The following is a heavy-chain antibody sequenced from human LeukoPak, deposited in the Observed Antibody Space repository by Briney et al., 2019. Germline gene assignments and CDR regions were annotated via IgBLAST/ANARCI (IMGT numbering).Heavy chain of an antibody. CDR3: ADKYYYDISGYFYVDY. CDR1: GYSISSGYY. V-gene: IGHV4-38-2*02. CDR2: IYHSGRT. D-gene: IGHD3-22*01. Sequence: SETLSLTCTVSGYSISSGYYWGWVRQSPGKGLEWIGSIYHSGRTYYNPSLKSRVTISMDTSKNQFSLKLTSVTAADTAMYYCADKYYYDISGYFYVDYWGQGTLVTVSS. J-gene: IGHJ4*02.